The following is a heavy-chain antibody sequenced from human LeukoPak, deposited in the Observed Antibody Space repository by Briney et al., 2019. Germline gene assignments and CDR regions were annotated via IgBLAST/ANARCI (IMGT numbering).Heavy chain of an antibody. CDR3: ARGFDGLRLEGQYFDY. J-gene: IGHJ4*02. CDR2: INPSGGST. V-gene: IGHV1-46*01. Sequence: ASVKVSCNAFGHSLTSYSMHWVRQAPGQGLEWMGIINPSGGSTSYAQKFQGRVTMTRDTSTSTVYMEVTSLRSEDTAVYYCARGFDGLRLEGQYFDYWGQGTLVTVSS. CDR1: GHSLTSYS. D-gene: IGHD5/OR15-5a*01.